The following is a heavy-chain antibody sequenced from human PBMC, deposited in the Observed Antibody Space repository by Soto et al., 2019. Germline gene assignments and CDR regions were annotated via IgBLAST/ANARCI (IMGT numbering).Heavy chain of an antibody. CDR1: GVSVSSGDYY. J-gene: IGHJ6*02. CDR3: ARDSGGNSENYYGLDV. CDR2: IDRSGST. Sequence: QVQLQESGPGLVKPSQTLSLSCNVYGVSVSSGDYYWSWIRQHAGGGLEWIGYIDRSGSTYYKPCLRGLVIMSVDTPTNQIYLRLYSVTAADTAMYYCARDSGGNSENYYGLDVWGHGTTVTVSS. D-gene: IGHD1-1*01. V-gene: IGHV4-31*01.